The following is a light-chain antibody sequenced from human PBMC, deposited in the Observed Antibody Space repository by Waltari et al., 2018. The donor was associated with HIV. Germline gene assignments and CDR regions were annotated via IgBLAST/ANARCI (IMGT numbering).Light chain of an antibody. V-gene: IGLV2-11*01. CDR3: CSYAGSYTYV. Sequence: QSALTQPRSVSGSPGQSVTISCTGTSSDVGCYNNVSWYQQHPGKAPKLVIYDVSKRPSGVPDRFSGSKSANTASLTISGLQAEDEADYYCCSYAGSYTYVFGTGTKVTVL. CDR1: SSDVGCYNN. J-gene: IGLJ1*01. CDR2: DVS.